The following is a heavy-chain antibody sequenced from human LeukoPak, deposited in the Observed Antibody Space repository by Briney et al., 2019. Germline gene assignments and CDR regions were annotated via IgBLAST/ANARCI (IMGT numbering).Heavy chain of an antibody. CDR3: ARDKSGVKYNWNDWNAFDI. D-gene: IGHD1-1*01. J-gene: IGHJ3*02. V-gene: IGHV1-2*02. CDR2: INPNSGGT. CDR1: GYTFTWYY. Sequence: GASVKVSCKASGYTFTWYYMHWVRQAPGQGLEWVGWINPNSGGTNYAQKFQGRVTMTRDTSISTAYMELSRLRSDDTAVYYCARDKSGVKYNWNDWNAFDIWGQGTMVTVSS.